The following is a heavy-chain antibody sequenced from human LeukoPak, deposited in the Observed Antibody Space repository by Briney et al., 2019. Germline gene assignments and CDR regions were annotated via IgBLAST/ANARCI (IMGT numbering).Heavy chain of an antibody. Sequence: GGSLRLSCAASGFTFSSYGMHWVRQAPGKGLEWVAVISYDGSNKYYADSVKGRFTISRDNSKNTLYLQMNSLRAEDTAVYYCAKDRDINIVVVPAAVDYWGQGTLVTVSS. V-gene: IGHV3-30*18. J-gene: IGHJ4*02. D-gene: IGHD2-2*01. CDR1: GFTFSSYG. CDR2: ISYDGSNK. CDR3: AKDRDINIVVVPAAVDY.